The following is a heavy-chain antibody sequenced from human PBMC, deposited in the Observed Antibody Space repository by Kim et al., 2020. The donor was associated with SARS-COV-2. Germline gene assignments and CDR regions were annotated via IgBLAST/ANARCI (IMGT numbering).Heavy chain of an antibody. D-gene: IGHD3-22*01. CDR3: AKVGDRSIDYYDSSGYFVRDPPGSYYFDY. V-gene: IGHV3-23*01. J-gene: IGHJ4*02. CDR1: GFTFSSYA. CDR2: ISGSGGST. Sequence: GGSLRLSCAASGFTFSSYAMSWVRQAPGKGLEWVSAISGSGGSTYYADSVKGRFTISRDNSKNTLYLQMNSLRAEDTAVYYCAKVGDRSIDYYDSSGYFVRDPPGSYYFDYWGQGTLVTVSS.